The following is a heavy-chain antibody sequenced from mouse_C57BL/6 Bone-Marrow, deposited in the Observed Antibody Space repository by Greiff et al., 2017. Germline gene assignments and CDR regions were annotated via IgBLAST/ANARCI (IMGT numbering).Heavy chain of an antibody. CDR2: INPSTGGT. CDR3: ARREITTVLDY. J-gene: IGHJ2*01. D-gene: IGHD1-1*01. CDR1: GYSFTGYY. V-gene: IGHV1-42*01. Sequence: EVQLQQSGPELVKPGASVKISCKASGYSFTGYYMNWVKQSPEKSLEWIGEINPSTGGTTYNQKFKAKATLTVDKSSSTAYMQLKSLTSEDSAVYYCARREITTVLDYWGQGTTLTVSS.